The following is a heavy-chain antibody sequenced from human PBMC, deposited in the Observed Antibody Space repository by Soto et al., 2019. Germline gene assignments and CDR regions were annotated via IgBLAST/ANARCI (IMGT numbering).Heavy chain of an antibody. Sequence: GGSLRLSCAASGFTFSSYWMTWVRQAPGKGLEWVANIKQSGSETYYVDSVKGRFTISRDDAKNSLYLQMNTLRAEDTAVYYCARGYSIDYWGQGTLVTVSS. CDR1: GFTFSSYW. D-gene: IGHD5-18*01. CDR3: ARGYSIDY. CDR2: IKQSGSET. V-gene: IGHV3-7*03. J-gene: IGHJ4*02.